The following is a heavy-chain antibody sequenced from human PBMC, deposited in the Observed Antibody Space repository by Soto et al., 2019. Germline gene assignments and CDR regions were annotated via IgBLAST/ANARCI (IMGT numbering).Heavy chain of an antibody. Sequence: TSETLSLTCTVSGGSISSGDYYWSWIRQPPGKGLEWIGYIYYSGSTYYNPSLKSRVTISVDTSKNSLYLQMNSLRAEDAALYYCLSLQTEIDYWGQGTLVTVSS. D-gene: IGHD4-4*01. CDR2: IYYSGST. J-gene: IGHJ4*02. V-gene: IGHV4-30-4*02. CDR3: LSLQTEIDY. CDR1: GGSISSGDYY.